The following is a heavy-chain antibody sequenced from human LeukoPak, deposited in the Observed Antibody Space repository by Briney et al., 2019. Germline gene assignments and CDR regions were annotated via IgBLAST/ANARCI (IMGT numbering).Heavy chain of an antibody. CDR1: GFTFSSYG. J-gene: IGHJ4*02. D-gene: IGHD3-10*01. V-gene: IGHV3-30*02. CDR3: ARAPTMVQGQHDY. CDR2: IRYDGSNK. Sequence: QTGGSLRLSCAASGFTFSSYGMHRVRQAPGKGLEWVAFIRYDGSNKYYADSVKGRFTISRDNSKNTLYLQMNSLRAEDTAVYYCARAPTMVQGQHDYWGQGTLVTVSS.